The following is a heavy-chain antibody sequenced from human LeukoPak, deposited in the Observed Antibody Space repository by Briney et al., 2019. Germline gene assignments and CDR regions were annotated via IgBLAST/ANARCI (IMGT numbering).Heavy chain of an antibody. CDR2: ISLNGGAT. CDR1: GFTFEDYG. J-gene: IGHJ4*02. V-gene: IGHV3-20*04. CDR3: VQSITMFIG. Sequence: GGSLRLSCAASGFTFEDYGMTWVRHAPGKGMEWVAGISLNGGATGYADSVKGRFTISRDNAKNFLYLQMNSLRAEDTALYYCVQSITMFIGWGQGTRVTVSS. D-gene: IGHD3-3*01.